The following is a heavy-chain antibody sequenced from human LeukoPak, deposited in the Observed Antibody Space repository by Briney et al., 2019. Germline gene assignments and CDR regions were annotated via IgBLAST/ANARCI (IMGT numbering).Heavy chain of an antibody. D-gene: IGHD4-17*01. V-gene: IGHV1-18*01. J-gene: IGHJ6*02. CDR2: ISAYNGNT. Sequence: WASVKVSCKASGYTFTSYGISWVRQAPGRGLEWMGWISAYNGNTNYAQKLQGRVTMTTDTSTSTAYMELSSLRSEDTAVYYCAKTPPEDGDYVLLYYYYGMDVWGQGTTVTVSS. CDR3: AKTPPEDGDYVLLYYYYGMDV. CDR1: GYTFTSYG.